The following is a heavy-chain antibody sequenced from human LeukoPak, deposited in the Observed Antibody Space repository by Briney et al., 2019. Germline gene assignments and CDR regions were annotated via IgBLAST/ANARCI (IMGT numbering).Heavy chain of an antibody. CDR3: ARGTFLGYCSSTSCSFDY. Sequence: PGGSLRLSCAASGFTFSSYSMNWVRQAPGKGLEWVSSISTGSSYMYYADSVKGRFTISRDNSKNTLYLQMNSLRAEDTAVYYCARGTFLGYCSSTSCSFDYWGQGTLVTVSS. CDR1: GFTFSSYS. CDR2: ISTGSSYM. J-gene: IGHJ4*02. V-gene: IGHV3-21*01. D-gene: IGHD2-2*01.